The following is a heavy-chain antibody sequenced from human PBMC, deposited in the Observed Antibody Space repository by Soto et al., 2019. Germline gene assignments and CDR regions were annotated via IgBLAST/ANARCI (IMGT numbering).Heavy chain of an antibody. CDR3: ARDRGLGIAARPAISCWFDP. J-gene: IGHJ5*02. D-gene: IGHD6-6*01. Sequence: ASVKVSCKASGYTFTSYGISWVRQAPGQGLEWMGWISAYNGNTNYAQKPQGRVNMTTDTPRGTAYMELRSLSSDDTAVYYCARDRGLGIAARPAISCWFDPWGQGTLVTVSS. V-gene: IGHV1-18*01. CDR1: GYTFTSYG. CDR2: ISAYNGNT.